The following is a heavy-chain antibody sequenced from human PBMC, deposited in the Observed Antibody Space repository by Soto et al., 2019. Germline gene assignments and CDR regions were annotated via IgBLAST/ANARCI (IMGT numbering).Heavy chain of an antibody. CDR1: GFTFDSYG. CDR2: IEYNGSNK. J-gene: IGHJ4*02. D-gene: IGHD5-12*01. Sequence: PGGSLRLSCAASGFTFDSYGMRWVRQAPGKGLEWVAVIEYNGSNKYYADSVKGRFTISRDNSKNTLYLQMNSLRAEDTAVYYCAKDLRGYSGYDYPDYWGQGTLVTVS. CDR3: AKDLRGYSGYDYPDY. V-gene: IGHV3-30*18.